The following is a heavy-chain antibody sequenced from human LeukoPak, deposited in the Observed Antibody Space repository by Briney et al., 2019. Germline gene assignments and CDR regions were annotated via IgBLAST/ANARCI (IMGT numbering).Heavy chain of an antibody. D-gene: IGHD2-2*01. CDR3: AKDSEDIVVVPAAYLDY. J-gene: IGHJ4*02. CDR2: ISGSGGST. V-gene: IGHV3-23*01. Sequence: GGSLRLSCAASGFTFSSYAMTWVRQAPGKGLEWVSAISGSGGSTYFADSVKGRFTISRDNSKNTLYLQMNSLRAEDTAVYYCAKDSEDIVVVPAAYLDYWGQGTLVTVSS. CDR1: GFTFSSYA.